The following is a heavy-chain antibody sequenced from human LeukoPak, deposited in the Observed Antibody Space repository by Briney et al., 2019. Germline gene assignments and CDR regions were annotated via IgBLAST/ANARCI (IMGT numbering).Heavy chain of an antibody. D-gene: IGHD3-22*01. Sequence: PGGSLRLSCAASGFTFSSYAMHWVRQAPGKGLEWVAVISYDGSNKYYADSVKGRFTISRDNSKNTLYLQMNSLRAEDTAVYYCARDLGSLGVVVITVYFDYWGQGTLVTVSS. CDR1: GFTFSSYA. CDR2: ISYDGSNK. J-gene: IGHJ4*02. V-gene: IGHV3-30*01. CDR3: ARDLGSLGVVVITVYFDY.